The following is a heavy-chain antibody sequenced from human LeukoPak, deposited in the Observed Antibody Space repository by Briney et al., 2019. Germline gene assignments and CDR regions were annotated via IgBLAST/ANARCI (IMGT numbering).Heavy chain of an antibody. D-gene: IGHD3-3*01. CDR1: GGSISGYY. J-gene: IGHJ3*02. Sequence: PSETLSLTCTVSGGSISGYYWSWIRQPPGKGLELIGYIYYSGSTNYNPSLKSRVTISVDTSKKQFSLKLTSVTAADTAVYYCASRRVGRFLERTGAFDIWGQGTMVTVSS. CDR2: IYYSGST. CDR3: ASRRVGRFLERTGAFDI. V-gene: IGHV4-59*01.